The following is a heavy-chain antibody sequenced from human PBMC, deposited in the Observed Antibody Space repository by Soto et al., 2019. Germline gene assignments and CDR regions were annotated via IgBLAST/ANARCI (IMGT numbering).Heavy chain of an antibody. D-gene: IGHD3-3*01. CDR1: GFTFSDYY. CDR3: ARVAPRGTIFGVVIYYYYYMDV. J-gene: IGHJ6*03. CDR2: ISSSGSTI. V-gene: IGHV3-11*01. Sequence: GGSLRLSCAASGFTFSDYYMSWIRQAPGKGLEWVSYISSSGSTIYYADSVKGRFTISRDNAKNSLYLQMNSLRAEDTAVYYSARVAPRGTIFGVVIYYYYYMDVWGKGTTVTVSS.